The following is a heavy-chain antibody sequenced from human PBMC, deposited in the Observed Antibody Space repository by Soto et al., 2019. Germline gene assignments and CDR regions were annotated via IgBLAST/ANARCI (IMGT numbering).Heavy chain of an antibody. V-gene: IGHV4-39*01. J-gene: IGHJ4*02. Sequence: QLQLQESGPGLVKPSETLSLTCTVSGGSISRSSYYWGWIRQPPGKGLEWIGSIYYSGSTYYNPSLMSRVTISVDTSKNPFSLKLSSGTAADTAVYYCARHDYGGFGLWGQGTLVTVSS. D-gene: IGHD4-17*01. CDR2: IYYSGST. CDR1: GGSISRSSYY. CDR3: ARHDYGGFGL.